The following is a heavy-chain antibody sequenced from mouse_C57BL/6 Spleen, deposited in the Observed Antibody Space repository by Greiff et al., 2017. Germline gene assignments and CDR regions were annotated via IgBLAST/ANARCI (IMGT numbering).Heavy chain of an antibody. V-gene: IGHV1-54*01. D-gene: IGHD1-1*01. CDR3: ARRDYGPGGGFAY. CDR2: INPGSGGN. Sequence: QVQLQQSGAELVRPGTSVKVSCKASGYAFTNYLIEWVKQRPGQGLEWIGVINPGSGGNNYNEKFKGKATLTADKSSSTAYMQLSSLTSEDSAVYFCARRDYGPGGGFAYWGQGTLVTVSA. CDR1: GYAFTNYL. J-gene: IGHJ3*01.